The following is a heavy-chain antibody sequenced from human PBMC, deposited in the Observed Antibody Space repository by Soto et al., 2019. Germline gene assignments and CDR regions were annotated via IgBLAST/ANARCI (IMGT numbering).Heavy chain of an antibody. D-gene: IGHD3-16*01. CDR2: TYYNSKWYN. V-gene: IGHV6-1*01. J-gene: IGHJ4*01. Sequence: PSQTLSLTCVIYGDTFSVTSVAWNWIRQSPSRGLEWLGRTYYNSKWYNDYAVSVKGRITISPDTSKIQFSLQLSSVTPDDTAVYYCARGKNYAFDCWGHGTLVTVSS. CDR3: ARGKNYAFDC. CDR1: GDTFSVTSVA.